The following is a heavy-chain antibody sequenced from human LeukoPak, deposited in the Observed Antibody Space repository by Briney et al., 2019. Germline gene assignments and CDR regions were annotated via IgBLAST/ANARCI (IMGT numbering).Heavy chain of an antibody. V-gene: IGHV3-23*01. CDR1: GFTFSSYA. D-gene: IGHD3-16*01. CDR2: VSGSGNST. Sequence: GGSLRLSCAASGFTFSSYAMTWVRQGPGKGLEWVSVVSGSGNSTYSGDSVKGRFTISRDNSKNTLYLQINSLRAEDTAVYYCARRRDYHIDYWGQGTLVTVSS. CDR3: ARRRDYHIDY. J-gene: IGHJ4*02.